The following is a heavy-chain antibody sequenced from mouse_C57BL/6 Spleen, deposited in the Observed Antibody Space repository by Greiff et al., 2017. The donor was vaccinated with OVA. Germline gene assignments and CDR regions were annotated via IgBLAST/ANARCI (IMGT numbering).Heavy chain of an antibody. V-gene: IGHV5-17*01. CDR1: GFTFSDYG. J-gene: IGHJ4*01. Sequence: EVMLVESGGGLVKPGGSLKLSCAASGFTFSDYGMHWVRQAPEKGLEWVAYISSGSSTIYYAYTVKGRFTISRDNAKNTLFLQMTSLRSEDTAMYYCAMGDGYPTYAMDYWGQGTSVTVSS. CDR3: AMGDGYPTYAMDY. D-gene: IGHD2-3*01. CDR2: ISSGSSTI.